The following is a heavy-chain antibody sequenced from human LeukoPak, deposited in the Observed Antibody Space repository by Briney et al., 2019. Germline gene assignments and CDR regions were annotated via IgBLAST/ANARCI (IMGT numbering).Heavy chain of an antibody. D-gene: IGHD7-27*01. V-gene: IGHV1-2*06. CDR2: INPNSGDT. J-gene: IGHJ4*02. CDR1: GYTFTGYF. Sequence: GASVKVSCKASGYTFTGYFMHWVRQAPGQGLEWMGRINPNSGDTNYAQNFQGRVTMTRDTSISTAYMELSRLGSDDTAVYYCARDLSSTPNWELDYWGQGTLVTVSS. CDR3: ARDLSSTPNWELDY.